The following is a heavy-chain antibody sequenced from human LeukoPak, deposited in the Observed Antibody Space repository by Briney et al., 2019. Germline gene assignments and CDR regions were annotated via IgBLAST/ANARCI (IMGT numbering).Heavy chain of an antibody. V-gene: IGHV3-7*03. CDR2: IKQDGSEK. J-gene: IGHJ5*02. D-gene: IGHD3-10*01. CDR1: GFTFSSYW. CDR3: ARDDGSGSYYIRWFDP. Sequence: PGGSLRLSCAASGFTFSSYWMSWVRQAPGKGLEWVANIKQDGSEKYYVDSVKGRFTISRDNAKNSLYLQMNSLRAEDTAVYYCARDDGSGSYYIRWFDPWGQGTLVTVS.